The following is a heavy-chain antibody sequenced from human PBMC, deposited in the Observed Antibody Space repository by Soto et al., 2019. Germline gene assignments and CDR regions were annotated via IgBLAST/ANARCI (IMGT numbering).Heavy chain of an antibody. CDR2: ISSSSSYI. Sequence: EVQLLESGGGLVQPGGSLRLSCAASGFSLSTCAMLWVRQAPGKGLEWVSSISSSSSYIYYADSVKGRFTISRDNAKNSLYLQMNSLRAEDTAVYYCASDAFPHSSGWYDGIVYYYFYGMDVWGQGTTVTVSS. V-gene: IGHV3-21*01. D-gene: IGHD6-19*01. CDR3: ASDAFPHSSGWYDGIVYYYFYGMDV. J-gene: IGHJ6*02. CDR1: GFSLSTCA.